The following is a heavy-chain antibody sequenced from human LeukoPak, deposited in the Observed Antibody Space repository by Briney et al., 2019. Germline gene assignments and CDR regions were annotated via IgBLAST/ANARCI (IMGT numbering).Heavy chain of an antibody. V-gene: IGHV3-7*03. Sequence: GGSLRLSCAASGFTFSSYAMSWVRQAPGKGLEWVANIKQDGSEKYYVDSVKGRFTISRDNSKNKLSLQMNSLRAEETAVYYCAKDVRVGGGGMDVWGQGTPVTVSS. CDR1: GFTFSSYA. CDR3: AKDVRVGGGGMDV. J-gene: IGHJ6*02. CDR2: IKQDGSEK. D-gene: IGHD1-26*01.